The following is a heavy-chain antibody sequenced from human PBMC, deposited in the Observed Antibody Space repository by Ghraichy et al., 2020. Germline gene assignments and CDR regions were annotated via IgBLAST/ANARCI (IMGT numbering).Heavy chain of an antibody. CDR1: GFTFSSYA. V-gene: IGHV3-30*04. CDR3: ARERRLQIRWFDP. Sequence: GGSLRLSCAASGFTFSSYAMHWVRQAPGKGLEWVAVISYDGSNKYYADSVKGRFTISRDNSKNTLYLQMNSLRAEDTAVYYCARERRLQIRWFDPWGQGTLVTVSS. CDR2: ISYDGSNK. D-gene: IGHD4-11*01. J-gene: IGHJ5*02.